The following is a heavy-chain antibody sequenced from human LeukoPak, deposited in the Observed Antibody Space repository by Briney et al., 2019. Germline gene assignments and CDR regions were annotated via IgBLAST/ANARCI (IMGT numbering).Heavy chain of an antibody. Sequence: MASETLSLTCTVSGGSITNHWWSWIRQPPGKGLEWIAYMFYTGSTNYNPSLKSRVTISMDTSKSQVSLKLSSVTAADTAVYYCARHSSITGGRLSGYWLDPWGQGILVTVSS. CDR1: GGSITNHW. J-gene: IGHJ5*02. D-gene: IGHD7-27*01. V-gene: IGHV4-59*08. CDR2: MFYTGST. CDR3: ARHSSITGGRLSGYWLDP.